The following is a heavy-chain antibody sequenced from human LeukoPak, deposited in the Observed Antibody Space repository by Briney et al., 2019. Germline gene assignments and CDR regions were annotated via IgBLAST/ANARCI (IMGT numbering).Heavy chain of an antibody. CDR3: ARQYSSSSGWFDP. Sequence: PSETLSLTCTVSGGSIRSYYWSWIRQPPGKGLEWIGYIYYSGSTNYNPSLKSRVTMSVDTSKNQFSLNLTSVTAADTAVYYCARQYSSSSGWFDPWGQGTLVTVSS. CDR1: GGSIRSYY. CDR2: IYYSGST. D-gene: IGHD6-6*01. J-gene: IGHJ5*02. V-gene: IGHV4-59*01.